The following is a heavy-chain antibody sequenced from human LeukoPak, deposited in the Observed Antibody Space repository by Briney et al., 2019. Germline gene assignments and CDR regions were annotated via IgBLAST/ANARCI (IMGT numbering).Heavy chain of an antibody. CDR1: GFTFTSYT. CDR2: ISSSTSYI. V-gene: IGHV3-21*01. Sequence: GGSLRLSCAASGFTFTSYTMNWVRQAPGKGLEWVSSISSSTSYIYYADSVKGRFTISRDNAKNSLYLQMNSLRAEDAAVYYCARAGRRYFDFFDYWGQGTLVTVSS. D-gene: IGHD3-9*01. CDR3: ARAGRRYFDFFDY. J-gene: IGHJ4*02.